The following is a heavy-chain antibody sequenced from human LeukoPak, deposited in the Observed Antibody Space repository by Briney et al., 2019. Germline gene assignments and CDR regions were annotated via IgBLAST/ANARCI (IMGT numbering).Heavy chain of an antibody. D-gene: IGHD3-22*01. CDR3: AKDEGTLIVVGLDY. V-gene: IGHV3-30*02. J-gene: IGHJ4*02. CDR2: TRYDGSTE. CDR1: GFSFTNYG. Sequence: PGGSLRLSCAASGFSFTNYGMHWVRRALGKGLEWVSFTRYDGSTEYYAESVKGRFTISRDNSRNTLFLQMNSLRAEDTAVYYCAKDEGTLIVVGLDYWGQGTQVTVSS.